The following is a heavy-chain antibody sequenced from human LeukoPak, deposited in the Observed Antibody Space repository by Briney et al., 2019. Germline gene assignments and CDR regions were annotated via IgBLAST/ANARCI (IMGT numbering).Heavy chain of an antibody. CDR3: AKGDIVVVVAAEPFDY. V-gene: IGHV3-30*02. J-gene: IGHJ4*02. D-gene: IGHD2-15*01. CDR2: IRYDGSNK. CDR1: GFTFSSYG. Sequence: GGSLRLSCAASGFTFSSYGMHWVRQAPGKGLEWVAFIRYDGSNKYYADSVKGRFTISRDNSKNTLYLQMNSLRAEDTAVYYCAKGDIVVVVAAEPFDYWGQGTLVTVSS.